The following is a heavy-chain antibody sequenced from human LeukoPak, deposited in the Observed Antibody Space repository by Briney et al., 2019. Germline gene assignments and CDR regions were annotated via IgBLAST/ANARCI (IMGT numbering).Heavy chain of an antibody. V-gene: IGHV4-39*07. CDR3: ARDLGEPRPDY. CDR1: GGSISSSSYY. CDR2: IYYSGST. Sequence: PSETLSLTCTVSGGSISSSSYYWGWIRQPPGKGLEWIGSIYYSGSTYYNPSLKSRVTISVDTSKNQFSLKLSSVTAADTAAYYCARDLGEPRPDYWGQGTLVTVSS. D-gene: IGHD3-16*01. J-gene: IGHJ4*02.